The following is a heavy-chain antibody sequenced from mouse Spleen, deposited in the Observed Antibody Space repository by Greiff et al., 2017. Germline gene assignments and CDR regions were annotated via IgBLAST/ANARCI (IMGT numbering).Heavy chain of an antibody. CDR2: ISSGGGNT. J-gene: IGHJ2*01. CDR1: GFTFSSYA. V-gene: IGHV5-9*01. Sequence: EVMLVESGGGLVKLGGSLKLSCAASGFTFSSYAMSWVRQTPEKRLEWVATISSGGGNTYYPDSVKGRFTISRDNAKNTLYLQMSSLKSEDTAMYYCARHRGNYFDYWGQGTTLTVSS. CDR3: ARHRGNYFDY.